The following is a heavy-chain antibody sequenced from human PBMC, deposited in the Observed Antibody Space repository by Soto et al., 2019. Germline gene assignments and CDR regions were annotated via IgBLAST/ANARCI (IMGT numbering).Heavy chain of an antibody. V-gene: IGHV3-66*01. D-gene: IGHD3-3*01. J-gene: IGHJ6*02. CDR2: IYSGGST. CDR3: ARGARVGYDFWSGYYTPTGMDV. CDR1: GFTVSSNY. Sequence: PGGSLRLSCAASGFTVSSNYMSWVRQAPGKELEWVSVIYSGGSTYYADSVKGRFTISRDNSKNTLYLQMNSLRAEDTAVYYCARGARVGYDFWSGYYTPTGMDVWGQGTSVTVSS.